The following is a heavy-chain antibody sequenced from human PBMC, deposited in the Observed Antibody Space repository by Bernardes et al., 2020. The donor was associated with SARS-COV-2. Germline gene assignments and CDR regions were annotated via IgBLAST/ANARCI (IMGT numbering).Heavy chain of an antibody. D-gene: IGHD2-15*01. CDR1: GYTLTELS. Sequence: ASVKVSCMVSGYTLTELSMHWVRQAPGKGLEWMGGFDPEDGETIYAQKFQGRVTMTEDTSTDTAYMELSSLRSEDTAVYYCATAPVVAAIPRERYYYYYGMDVWGQGTTVTVSS. V-gene: IGHV1-24*01. CDR3: ATAPVVAAIPRERYYYYYGMDV. CDR2: FDPEDGET. J-gene: IGHJ6*02.